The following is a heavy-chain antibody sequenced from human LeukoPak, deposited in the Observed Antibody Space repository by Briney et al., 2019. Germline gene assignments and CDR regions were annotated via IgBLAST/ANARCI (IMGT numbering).Heavy chain of an antibody. CDR1: GFTFSSYA. CDR2: ISSNGGST. V-gene: IGHV3-64D*06. CDR3: VKQLGDSSSWYFHFDY. Sequence: GGSLRLSCSASGFTFSSYAMHWVRQAPGKGLEYVSAISSNGGSTYYADSVKGRFTISRDNSKNTLYPQMSSQRAEDTAVYYCVKQLGDSSSWYFHFDYWGQGTLVTVSS. J-gene: IGHJ4*02. D-gene: IGHD6-13*01.